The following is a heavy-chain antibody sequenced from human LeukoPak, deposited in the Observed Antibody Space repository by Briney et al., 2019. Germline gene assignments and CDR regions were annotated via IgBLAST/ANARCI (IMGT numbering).Heavy chain of an antibody. V-gene: IGHV4-34*01. CDR2: INHSGST. CDR3: ARGVGGGYRSSTSCYVHPYYYYYGMDV. D-gene: IGHD2-2*01. CDR1: GGSFSGYY. Sequence: SETLSLTCAVYGGSFSGYYCSWIRQPPGKGLEWIGEINHSGSTNYNPSLKSRVTISVDTSKNQFSLKLSSVTAADTAVYYCARGVGGGYRSSTSCYVHPYYYYYGMDVWGQGTTVTVSS. J-gene: IGHJ6*02.